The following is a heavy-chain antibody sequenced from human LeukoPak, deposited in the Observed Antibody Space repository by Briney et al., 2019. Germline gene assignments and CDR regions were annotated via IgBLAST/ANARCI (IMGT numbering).Heavy chain of an antibody. CDR3: ASGGGWVFFN. Sequence: GGSLRLSCAASGFTFSNAWMSWVRQAPGRGLEWVAHINSDGSEKNYVDSVKGRFAISRDNARNSQFLQMNSLRAEDTAVYYCASGGGWVFFNWGQGTLVTVSS. V-gene: IGHV3-7*01. CDR2: INSDGSEK. J-gene: IGHJ4*02. CDR1: GFTFSNAW. D-gene: IGHD6-19*01.